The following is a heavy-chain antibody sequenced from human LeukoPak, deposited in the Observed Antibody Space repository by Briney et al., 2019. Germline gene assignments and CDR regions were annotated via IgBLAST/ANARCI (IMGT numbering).Heavy chain of an antibody. D-gene: IGHD3-3*02. V-gene: IGHV4-59*08. CDR3: ARQSSFSDISTAFLDL. Sequence: SETLSLNCTVSGGSINSYFWIWLRQPPGKGMQWIGYIYYSGRTKYNPSLESRVTISVDTSKNQISLNLNSVTAADTAVYYCARQSSFSDISTAFLDLWGQGTLVTVSS. J-gene: IGHJ5*02. CDR1: GGSINSYF. CDR2: IYYSGRT.